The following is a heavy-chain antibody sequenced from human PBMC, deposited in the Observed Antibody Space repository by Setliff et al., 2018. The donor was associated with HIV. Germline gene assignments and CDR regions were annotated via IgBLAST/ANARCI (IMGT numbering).Heavy chain of an antibody. CDR1: GGSFTNYF. Sequence: KPSETLSLTCAVYGGSFTNYFWSWIRQSPGKGLEWIGEINHSGRTKYNPSLKSRVTMSVDTSKNQFSLKLKSVTAADTAVYYCAREDTTGYYSLSAFDIWGQGTLVTVSS. J-gene: IGHJ3*02. CDR3: AREDTTGYYSLSAFDI. D-gene: IGHD3-22*01. V-gene: IGHV4-34*01. CDR2: INHSGRT.